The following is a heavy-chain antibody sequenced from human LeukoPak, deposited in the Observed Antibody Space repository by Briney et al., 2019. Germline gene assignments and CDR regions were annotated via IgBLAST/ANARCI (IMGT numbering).Heavy chain of an antibody. D-gene: IGHD6-13*01. J-gene: IGHJ4*02. CDR1: GYTFTGYY. V-gene: IGHV1-2*06. CDR2: INPNSGGT. CDR3: ARDSSSSWTYYFDY. Sequence: ASVKVSCKSSGYTFTGYYMHWVRQAPGQGLEWMGRINPNSGGTNYAQKFQGRVTMTRDTSISTTYMELSRLRSDDTAVYYCARDSSSSWTYYFDYWGQGTLVTVSS.